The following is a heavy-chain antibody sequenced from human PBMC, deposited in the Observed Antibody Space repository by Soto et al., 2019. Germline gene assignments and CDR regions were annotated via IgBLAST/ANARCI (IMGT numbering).Heavy chain of an antibody. V-gene: IGHV3-30-3*01. J-gene: IGHJ5*02. Sequence: QVQLVESGGGVVQPGRSLRLSCAASGFTFSSYAMHWVRQAPGKGLEWVAVISYDGSNKYYADSVKGRFTISRDNSKNTLYLQMNSLRAEDTAVYYCAREAPMSGSCYDAWGQGTLVTVSS. CDR3: AREAPMSGSCYDA. D-gene: IGHD2-15*01. CDR2: ISYDGSNK. CDR1: GFTFSSYA.